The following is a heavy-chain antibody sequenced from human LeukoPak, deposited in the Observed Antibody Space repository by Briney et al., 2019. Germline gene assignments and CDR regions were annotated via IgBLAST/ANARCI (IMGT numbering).Heavy chain of an antibody. D-gene: IGHD6-19*01. CDR1: GFTFSSYS. J-gene: IGHJ4*02. CDR3: ARGARGLKQWLVQY. V-gene: IGHV3-48*02. CDR2: ISSSSSTI. Sequence: GGSLRLSCAASGFTFSSYSMNWVRQAPGKGLEWVSYISSSSSTIYYADSVKGRFTISRDNAKNSLYLQMNSLRDEDTAVYYCARGARGLKQWLVQYWGQGTLVTVSS.